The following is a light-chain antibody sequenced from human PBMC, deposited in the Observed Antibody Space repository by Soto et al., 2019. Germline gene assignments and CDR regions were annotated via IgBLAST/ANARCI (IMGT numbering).Light chain of an antibody. Sequence: QSALTQPASVSGSPGQSITISCTGTSSDIGSYNYVSWYQQHPGEVPRLMIYDVSNRPSGVSNRFSDSKSGNTASLTISGLQAEDEADYYCGSYTSDNTLVFGGGTKLTVL. J-gene: IGLJ2*01. V-gene: IGLV2-14*03. CDR1: SSDIGSYNY. CDR2: DVS. CDR3: GSYTSDNTLV.